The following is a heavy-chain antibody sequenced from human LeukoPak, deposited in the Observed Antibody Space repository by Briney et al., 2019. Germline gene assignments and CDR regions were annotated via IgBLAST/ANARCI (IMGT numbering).Heavy chain of an antibody. V-gene: IGHV4-38-2*02. CDR1: GYSISSAYY. J-gene: IGHJ4*02. CDR3: ARGFRGDNFDY. CDR2: MYHSGSA. D-gene: IGHD7-27*01. Sequence: SETLSLTCSVSGYSISSAYYWGWIRQPPGKGLEWIGTMYHSGSANYNPSLKSRVTISVDTSKNQFSLKLSSVTAADTAVYFCARGFRGDNFDYWGQGTLVTVSS.